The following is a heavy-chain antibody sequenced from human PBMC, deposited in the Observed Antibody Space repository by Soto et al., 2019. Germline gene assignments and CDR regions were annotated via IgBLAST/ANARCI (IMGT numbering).Heavy chain of an antibody. J-gene: IGHJ4*02. D-gene: IGHD1-1*01. CDR1: GYTFTDYY. V-gene: IGHV1-2*04. CDR3: ARGSPTTTPFDY. Sequence: ASVKVSCKASGYTFTDYYMHWVRQAPGQGLEWMGWINPNNGGTSYAQKFEGWVTMTRDTSISTAYMEVRRLTSDDTAVYYRARGSPTTTPFDYWGQGTPVTVSS. CDR2: INPNNGGT.